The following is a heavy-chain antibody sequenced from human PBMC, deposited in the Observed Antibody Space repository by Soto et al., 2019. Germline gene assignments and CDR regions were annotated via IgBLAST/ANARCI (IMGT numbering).Heavy chain of an antibody. D-gene: IGHD2-21*01. J-gene: IGHJ3*02. CDR2: INHSGST. V-gene: IGHV4-34*01. CDR3: ARFNIAIDAFDI. CDR1: GGSFSGYY. Sequence: ETLSLTCAVYGGSFSGYYWSWIRQPPGKGLEWIGEINHSGSTNYNPSLKSRVTISVDTSKNQFSLKLSSVTAADTAVYYCARFNIAIDAFDIWGQGTMVTVSS.